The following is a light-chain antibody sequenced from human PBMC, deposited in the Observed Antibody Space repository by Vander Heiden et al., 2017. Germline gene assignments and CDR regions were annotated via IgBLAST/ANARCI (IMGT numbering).Light chain of an antibody. CDR1: QSVSSSY. Sequence: EIVLTQSPGTLSLSPGERATLSCRASQSVSSSYLAWYQQKPCQAPRLLIYGASSRATGIPDRFSGSGSGTDFTLTISSLEPEDFAVYYCQQYGSSPWTFGQGTKVEIK. CDR2: GAS. J-gene: IGKJ1*01. CDR3: QQYGSSPWT. V-gene: IGKV3-20*01.